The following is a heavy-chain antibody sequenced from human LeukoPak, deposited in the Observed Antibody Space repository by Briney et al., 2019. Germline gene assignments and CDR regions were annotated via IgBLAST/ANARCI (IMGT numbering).Heavy chain of an antibody. V-gene: IGHV1-18*01. J-gene: IGHJ4*02. D-gene: IGHD2-2*01. CDR1: GYTFTSHG. Sequence: ASVKVSCKASGYTFTSHGISWVRQAPGQGLEWMGWISAYNGNTNYAQKLQGRVTMTTDTSTSTAYMELRSLRSDDTAVYYCARDRLNIVVVPAVASYEGFDYWGQGTLVTVSS. CDR2: ISAYNGNT. CDR3: ARDRLNIVVVPAVASYEGFDY.